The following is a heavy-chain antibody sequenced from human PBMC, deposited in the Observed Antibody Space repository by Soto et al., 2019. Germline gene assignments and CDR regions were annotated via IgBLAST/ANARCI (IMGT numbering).Heavy chain of an antibody. D-gene: IGHD6-13*01. CDR1: GFTFSNYE. CDR2: ISNNGAHT. V-gene: IGHV3-64*01. CDR3: ARRGYGSRWPNVYMDV. Sequence: EAQLVESGGCLVQPGGSLRLSCAASGFTFSNYEMHWVRQAPGKGLEYVSGISNNGAHTDYAKSVKGRFTISRDNSENTLYLQMGRLRAEDMALYYCARRGYGSRWPNVYMDVWGKGTTVTVSS. J-gene: IGHJ6*03.